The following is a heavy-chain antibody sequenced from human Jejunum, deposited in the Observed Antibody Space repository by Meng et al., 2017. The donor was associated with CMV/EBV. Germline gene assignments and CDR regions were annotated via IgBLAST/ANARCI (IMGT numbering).Heavy chain of an antibody. V-gene: IGHV3-74*01. CDR2: INPDGSDT. CDR3: TSDTFGREDS. CDR1: GFTSSSSW. D-gene: IGHD3-16*01. Sequence: LSCVASGFTSSSSWMHWVRQAPGKGLVWVSRINPDGSDTSYADSVKGRFTISRDNAKNTLFLQMNSLRAEDTAVYYCTSDTFGREDSWGQGTLVTVSS. J-gene: IGHJ4*02.